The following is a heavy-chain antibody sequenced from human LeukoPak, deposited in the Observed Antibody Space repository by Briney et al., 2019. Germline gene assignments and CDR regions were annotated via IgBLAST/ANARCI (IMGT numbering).Heavy chain of an antibody. V-gene: IGHV4-59*01. CDR3: ARALRLWGGNSGIAFDI. J-gene: IGHJ3*02. CDR1: GGSISSYY. Sequence: TETLSLTCTVSGGSISSYYWSWIRQPPGKGLEWIGYVYNSGRTNYNHSLKSRVTISDDMSNNQFSLKLSSVTAADTAVYYCARALRLWGGNSGIAFDIWGQGTMVTVSS. CDR2: VYNSGRT. D-gene: IGHD4-23*01.